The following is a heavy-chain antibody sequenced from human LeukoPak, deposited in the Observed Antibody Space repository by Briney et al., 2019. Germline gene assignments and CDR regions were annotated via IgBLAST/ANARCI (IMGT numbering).Heavy chain of an antibody. CDR3: ARAYGSGTYQRWFDP. D-gene: IGHD3-10*01. J-gene: IGHJ5*02. CDR2: IYYTGST. CDR1: GVSITNYY. V-gene: IGHV4-59*01. Sequence: SETLSLTCTVSGVSITNYYWRWVRQPPGKGLERIGYIYYTGSTYYNPSLRSRVTISVDTSTNEFSLSLSSVTAADTAVYYCARAYGSGTYQRWFDPWGQGTLVTVSS.